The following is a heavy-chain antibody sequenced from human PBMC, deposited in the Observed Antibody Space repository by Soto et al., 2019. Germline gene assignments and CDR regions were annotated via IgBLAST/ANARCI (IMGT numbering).Heavy chain of an antibody. Sequence: GASVKVSCKVSGYTLTELSMHWVRQAPGKGLEWMGGFDPEDGETIYAQKFQGRVTMTEDTSTDTAYMELSSLRSEDTAVYYCATVGSGSYPHDYWGQGTLVTVSS. CDR1: GYTLTELS. J-gene: IGHJ4*02. CDR3: ATVGSGSYPHDY. V-gene: IGHV1-24*01. CDR2: FDPEDGET. D-gene: IGHD1-26*01.